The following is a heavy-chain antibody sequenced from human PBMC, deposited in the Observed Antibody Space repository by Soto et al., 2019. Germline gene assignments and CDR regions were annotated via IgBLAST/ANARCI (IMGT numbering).Heavy chain of an antibody. V-gene: IGHV3-21*01. CDR2: ISSSSSYI. CDR1: GFTFSSYS. CDR3: ARGRRAVAGSVGGY. Sequence: EVQLVESGGGLVKPGGSLRLSCAASGFTFSSYSMNWVRQAPGKGLEWVSSISSSSSYIYYADSVKGRFTISRDNDKNSLYLQMNSLRAEDTAVYYCARGRRAVAGSVGGYWGQGTLVTVSS. J-gene: IGHJ4*02. D-gene: IGHD6-19*01.